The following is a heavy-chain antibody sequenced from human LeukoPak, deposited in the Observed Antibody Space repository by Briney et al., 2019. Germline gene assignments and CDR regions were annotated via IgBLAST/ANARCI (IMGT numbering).Heavy chain of an antibody. CDR2: ISSSSSTI. D-gene: IGHD3-22*01. CDR3: ARVGITMIVVVD. CDR1: GFTFSDYY. V-gene: IGHV3-11*04. Sequence: PGGSLRLSCAASGFTFSDYYMSWIRQAPGKGLERVSYISSSSSTIYYADSVKGRFTISRDNAKNSLYLQMNSLRAEDTAVYYCARVGITMIVVVDWGQGTLVTVSS. J-gene: IGHJ4*02.